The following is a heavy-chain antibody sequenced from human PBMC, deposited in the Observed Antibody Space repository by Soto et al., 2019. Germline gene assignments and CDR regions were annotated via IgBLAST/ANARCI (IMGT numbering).Heavy chain of an antibody. V-gene: IGHV1-3*01. Sequence: ASVKVSCKDPGYTFTTFALHWVRPAPGQRLEGLGWINAANGNTKSSQKFQGRVTITRDKFATTANLELSRLRAKDTALYYCANGYYRGSQFDYWGQGTLVTVSS. D-gene: IGHD1-26*01. J-gene: IGHJ4*02. CDR2: INAANGNT. CDR3: ANGYYRGSQFDY. CDR1: GYTFTTFA.